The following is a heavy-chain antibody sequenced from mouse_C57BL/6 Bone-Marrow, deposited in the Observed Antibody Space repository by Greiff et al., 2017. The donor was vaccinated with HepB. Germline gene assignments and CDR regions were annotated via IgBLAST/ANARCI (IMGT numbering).Heavy chain of an antibody. CDR2: IDPNSGGT. D-gene: IGHD1-1*01. CDR3: AREQKNYYYYGSSPWFAY. J-gene: IGHJ3*01. Sequence: QVQLQQPGAELVKPGASVKLSCKASGYTFTSYWMHWVKQRPGRGLEWIGRIDPNSGGTKYNEKFKSKATLTVDKPSSTAYMQLSSLTSEDSAVYCCAREQKNYYYYGSSPWFAYWGQGTLVTVSA. V-gene: IGHV1-72*01. CDR1: GYTFTSYW.